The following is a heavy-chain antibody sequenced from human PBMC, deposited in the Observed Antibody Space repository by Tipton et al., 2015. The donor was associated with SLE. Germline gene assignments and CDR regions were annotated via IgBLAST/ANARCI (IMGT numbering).Heavy chain of an antibody. CDR2: TYYRSKWYN. Sequence: GLVKPSQTLSLTCVISGDRVSSVSTAWNWIRQSPSRGLEYLGRTYYRSKWYNDYAVSVKSRITMNPDTSKNQFSLHLNSVTPEDTAVYYCARLVGGSVDYWGQGTLVTVSS. CDR3: ARLVGGSVDY. D-gene: IGHD2-8*02. V-gene: IGHV6-1*01. CDR1: GDRVSSVSTA. J-gene: IGHJ4*02.